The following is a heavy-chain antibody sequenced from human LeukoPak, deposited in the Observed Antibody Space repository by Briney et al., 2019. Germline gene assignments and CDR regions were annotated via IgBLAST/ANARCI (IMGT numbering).Heavy chain of an antibody. V-gene: IGHV4-39*07. CDR3: ARVGRGYCTNGVCYGSWFDP. J-gene: IGHJ5*02. Sequence: SETLSLTCNVSGGSISSSSYYWGWIRQPPGKGLEWIGSIYYSGSTYYNPSLKSRVTISVDTSKNQFSLKLSSVTAADTAVYYCARVGRGYCTNGVCYGSWFDPWGQGTLVTVSS. D-gene: IGHD2-8*01. CDR2: IYYSGST. CDR1: GGSISSSSYY.